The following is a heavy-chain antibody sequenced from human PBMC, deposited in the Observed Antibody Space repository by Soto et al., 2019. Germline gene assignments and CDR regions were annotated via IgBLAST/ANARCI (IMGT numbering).Heavy chain of an antibody. CDR3: ARPAVAGGAFDI. D-gene: IGHD6-19*01. Sequence: EVQLVESGGGLVQPGGSLRLSCAASGFTFSGYWMSWVRQAPGKGLEWVANMNQDGSEKYYVDSVKGRFTISRVNAKNSLYLQMNSLRADDTAVYYCARPAVAGGAFDIWGQGTMVTVSS. CDR2: MNQDGSEK. J-gene: IGHJ3*02. CDR1: GFTFSGYW. V-gene: IGHV3-7*03.